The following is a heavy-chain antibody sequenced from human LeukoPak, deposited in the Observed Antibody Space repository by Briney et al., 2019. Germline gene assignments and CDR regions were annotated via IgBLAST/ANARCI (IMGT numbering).Heavy chain of an antibody. J-gene: IGHJ4*02. CDR3: TTEPKVAAPLTY. V-gene: IGHV3-15*01. Sequence: GGSLRLSCAASGFTFSNAWLSWVRQAPGKGLEWVGLIKSKTDGGTTDYAAPVKGRFTISRDDSKNTLYLQMNSLKTEDTAVYYCTTEPKVAAPLTYWGQGTLVTVSS. D-gene: IGHD6-19*01. CDR2: IKSKTDGGTT. CDR1: GFTFSNAW.